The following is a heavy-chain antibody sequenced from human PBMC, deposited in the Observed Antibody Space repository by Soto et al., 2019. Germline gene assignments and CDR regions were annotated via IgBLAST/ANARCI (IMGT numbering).Heavy chain of an antibody. CDR3: ARGVRYFDFDYYYCYGMDV. V-gene: IGHV1-18*01. Sequence: ASVKVSCKASGYTFTSYGISWVRQAPGQGLEWMGWISAYNGNTNYAQKLQGRVTMTTDTSTSTAYMELRSLRSDDTAVYYCARGVRYFDFDYYYCYGMDVWGQGTTDTVSS. CDR2: ISAYNGNT. CDR1: GYTFTSYG. D-gene: IGHD3-9*01. J-gene: IGHJ6*02.